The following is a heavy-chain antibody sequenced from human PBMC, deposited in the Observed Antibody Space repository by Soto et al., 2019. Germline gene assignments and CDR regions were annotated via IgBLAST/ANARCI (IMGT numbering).Heavy chain of an antibody. V-gene: IGHV4-31*11. J-gene: IGHJ4*02. D-gene: IGHD3-16*02. CDR3: ARYRFTATWSNFDY. CDR1: GVFIASDAYY. CDR2: VSHRGNT. Sequence: PSETLSLTCGVSGVFIASDAYYWGWIRHHPGKGLEWIGYVSHRGNTYYNPSLKSRLTISLDTSKNQFYLHLTSVTAADTAVYYCARYRFTATWSNFDYWGKGTQVTVPS.